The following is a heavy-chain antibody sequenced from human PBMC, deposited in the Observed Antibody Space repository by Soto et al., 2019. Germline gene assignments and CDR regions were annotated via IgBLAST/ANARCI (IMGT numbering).Heavy chain of an antibody. D-gene: IGHD4-17*01. Sequence: QVQLVQSGAEVKKPGASVEVSCKASGYTFTSYYMHWVRQAPGQGLEWMGIINPSGGTTTYAQNFQGRVTMTRDTSTSTFYMQLSSLRSEDTALYYCASGGFGATVTSWGQGTLVTVSS. CDR2: INPSGGTT. V-gene: IGHV1-46*01. CDR1: GYTFTSYY. J-gene: IGHJ4*02. CDR3: ASGGFGATVTS.